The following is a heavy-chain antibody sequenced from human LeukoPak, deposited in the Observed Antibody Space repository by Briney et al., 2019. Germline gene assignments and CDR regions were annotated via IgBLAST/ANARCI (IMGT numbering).Heavy chain of an antibody. D-gene: IGHD2/OR15-2a*01. Sequence: SGTLSLTCVVSGGSISSSNWWSWVRQPPEQGLEWIGEIYHSGSTNYNPSLKSRVTISVDTSKNQLSLKVNSVTAADTAEYYCACSAQYSYYYYMDVWGKGTTVTVSS. J-gene: IGHJ6*03. CDR2: IYHSGST. CDR3: ACSAQYSYYYYMDV. CDR1: GGSISSSNW. V-gene: IGHV4-4*02.